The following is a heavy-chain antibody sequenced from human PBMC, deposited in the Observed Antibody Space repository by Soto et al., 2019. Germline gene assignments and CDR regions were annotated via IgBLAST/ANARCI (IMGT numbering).Heavy chain of an antibody. CDR3: ATGRVFYGSEY. D-gene: IGHD3-10*01. J-gene: IGHJ4*02. V-gene: IGHV4-59*01. CDR1: GASIGDYY. Sequence: QVQLQESGPGLVKPSETLSLTRTFPGASIGDYYWSWIRQPPGKGLEWIGYVYFTGSTTYNYNPSLKSRVAISIDTAKKQFSLNLGSVTAADTAIYYCATGRVFYGSEYWGQGTLVTVSS. CDR2: VYFTGSTTY.